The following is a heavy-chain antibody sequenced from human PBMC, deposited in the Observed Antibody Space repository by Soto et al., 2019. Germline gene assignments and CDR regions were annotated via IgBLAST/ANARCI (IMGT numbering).Heavy chain of an antibody. CDR3: ARVRLVAPTRSLDY. J-gene: IGHJ4*02. Sequence: EVQVVESGGGLAQPGGSLRLSCAASGFMFSEHYMDWVRQAPGKGLEWVGRIKNKANSYSTEYAAAVKGRITISRDDSTNSLYLQMNSLTTEDAAVCYGARVRLVAPTRSLDYWGQGTLVTVAS. CDR2: IKNKANSYST. CDR1: GFMFSEHY. D-gene: IGHD2-15*01. V-gene: IGHV3-72*01.